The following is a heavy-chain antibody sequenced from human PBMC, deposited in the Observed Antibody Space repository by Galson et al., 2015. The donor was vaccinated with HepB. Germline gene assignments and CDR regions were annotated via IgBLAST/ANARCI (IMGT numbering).Heavy chain of an antibody. CDR3: AHSPYSSGWSDRFDH. Sequence: PALVKPTQTLTLTCSFSGFSLTTSGAGVGWIRQPPGKALEWLALIYWDDDKRYSPSLKSRLTITKDTSKNQVVLTMTNMEPVDTATYYCAHSPYSSGWSDRFDHWGQGTLVTVSS. CDR2: IYWDDDK. V-gene: IGHV2-5*02. J-gene: IGHJ4*02. D-gene: IGHD6-13*01. CDR1: GFSLTTSGAG.